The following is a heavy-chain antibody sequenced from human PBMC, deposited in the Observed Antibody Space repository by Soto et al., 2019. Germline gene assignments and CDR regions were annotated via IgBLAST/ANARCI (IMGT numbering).Heavy chain of an antibody. Sequence: DVQLLESGGGLVQPGGSLRLSCAASGFTFSSYAMNWVRQAPGKGLEWVSTISGSDGSTYYADSVKGRFTISRDNSKNTLYLQMNSLRAEDTAVYYCAKEWAWGYYFDYWGQGTLVTVSS. D-gene: IGHD3-16*01. CDR1: GFTFSSYA. V-gene: IGHV3-23*01. CDR3: AKEWAWGYYFDY. CDR2: ISGSDGST. J-gene: IGHJ4*02.